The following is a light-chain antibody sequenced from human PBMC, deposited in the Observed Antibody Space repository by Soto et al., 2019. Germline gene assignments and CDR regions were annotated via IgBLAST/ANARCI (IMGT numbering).Light chain of an antibody. CDR1: SIDVGGYNY. Sequence: QSALTQPASVSGSPGQSITISCTGTSIDVGGYNYVSWYQQHPGKAPKLMIYDVSNRPSGVSNRFSGSKSGNTASLTISGLQAEDEADYYCSSYTSSSTPSFGGGTKLTVL. J-gene: IGLJ2*01. CDR2: DVS. CDR3: SSYTSSSTPS. V-gene: IGLV2-14*01.